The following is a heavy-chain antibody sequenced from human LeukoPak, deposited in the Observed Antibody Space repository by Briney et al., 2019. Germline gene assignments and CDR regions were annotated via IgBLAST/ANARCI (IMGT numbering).Heavy chain of an antibody. D-gene: IGHD6-13*01. CDR3: ARRGSPFYYFDY. Sequence: SVKVSCKASGGTFSSYAISWVRQAPGQGLEWMGGIIPIFGTANYAQKFQGRVTITADESTSTAYMELSSLRSEDTAVYYCARRGSPFYYFDYWGQGTLVTVSS. CDR2: IIPIFGTA. CDR1: GGTFSSYA. V-gene: IGHV1-69*13. J-gene: IGHJ4*02.